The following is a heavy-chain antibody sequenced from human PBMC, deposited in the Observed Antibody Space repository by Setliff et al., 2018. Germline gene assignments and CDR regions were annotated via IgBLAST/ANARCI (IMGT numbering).Heavy chain of an antibody. CDR2: MNPNNGNT. J-gene: IGHJ6*02. CDR1: GHTFINYE. Sequence: ASVKVSCKASGHTFINYEINWVRQATGQGLEWMGGMNPNNGNTGYAQEFQGRVTMTRNTSISTAYMELSSLRSEDTAAYYCARTRGLDVWGQGTTVTVSS. CDR3: ARTRGLDV. V-gene: IGHV1-8*02.